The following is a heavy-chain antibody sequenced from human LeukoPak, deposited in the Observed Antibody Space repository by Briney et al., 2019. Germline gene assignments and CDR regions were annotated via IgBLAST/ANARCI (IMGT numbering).Heavy chain of an antibody. Sequence: GGSLRLSCAASGFTFSTYWMHWVRQAPGKGLVWVSRVGRDGSTTRYANSVKGRFTISRDNAKNTLYLQMNSLRAEDTAVYYCARGGSPPEALGDTFDIWGQGTMVTVSS. CDR3: ARGGSPPEALGDTFDI. CDR2: VGRDGSTT. D-gene: IGHD1-26*01. J-gene: IGHJ3*02. CDR1: GFTFSTYW. V-gene: IGHV3-74*01.